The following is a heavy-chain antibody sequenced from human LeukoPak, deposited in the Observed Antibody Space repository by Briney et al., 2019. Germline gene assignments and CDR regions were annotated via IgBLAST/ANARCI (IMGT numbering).Heavy chain of an antibody. J-gene: IGHJ5*02. CDR1: AGSIRNYY. CDR3: ARGLVGTTGEHNWFDP. V-gene: IGHV4-4*07. D-gene: IGHD1-26*01. CDR2: IHTSGST. Sequence: SETLSLTCTFTAGSIRNYYWSWIGPPAGKELEWIGRIHTSGSTNYNPSLKSRVTISVDKSKNQFSLKLSSVTAADTAMYYCARGLVGTTGEHNWFDPWGQGTLVTVSS.